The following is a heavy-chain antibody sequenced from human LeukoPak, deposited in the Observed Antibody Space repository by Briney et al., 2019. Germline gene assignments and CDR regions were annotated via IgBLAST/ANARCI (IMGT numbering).Heavy chain of an antibody. CDR2: IIPILGIA. J-gene: IGHJ4*02. Sequence: SVKVSCKASGGTFSSYAISWVRQAPGQGLEWMGRIIPILGIANYAQKFQGRVTITADKSTSTAYMELSSLRSEDTAVYYCARGIYYGDYVYYFDYWGLGTLVTVSS. CDR1: GGTFSSYA. V-gene: IGHV1-69*04. D-gene: IGHD4-17*01. CDR3: ARGIYYGDYVYYFDY.